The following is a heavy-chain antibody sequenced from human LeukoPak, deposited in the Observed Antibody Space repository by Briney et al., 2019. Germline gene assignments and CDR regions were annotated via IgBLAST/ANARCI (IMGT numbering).Heavy chain of an antibody. CDR2: ISPYNGNT. Sequence: ASVKVSCKASGYXFTSYGISWVRQAPGQGLEWMGWISPYNGNTNYAQKVQGRVTMTTDTSTSTAYMEVRSLRSDDTAVYYCARAPSNWNDAWVWYFDYWGQGTLVTVSS. J-gene: IGHJ4*02. CDR1: GYXFTSYG. CDR3: ARAPSNWNDAWVWYFDY. D-gene: IGHD1-1*01. V-gene: IGHV1-18*01.